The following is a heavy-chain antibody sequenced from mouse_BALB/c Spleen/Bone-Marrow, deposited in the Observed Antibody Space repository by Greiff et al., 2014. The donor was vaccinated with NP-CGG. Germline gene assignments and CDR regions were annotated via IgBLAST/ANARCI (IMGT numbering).Heavy chain of an antibody. D-gene: IGHD2-3*01. CDR2: IYPGSGNT. CDR3: ARLRGYSQAWFAY. V-gene: IGHV1-63*01. J-gene: IGHJ3*01. Sequence: QVQLQQSGAELVRPGTSVRISCKASGYAFTNYWLGWVKQRPGHGLEWIGDIYPGSGNTYYNEKFKGKATLTAGKSSSTAYMQLSSLTSEDSAVYFCARLRGYSQAWFAYWGQGTLVTVSA. CDR1: GYAFTNYW.